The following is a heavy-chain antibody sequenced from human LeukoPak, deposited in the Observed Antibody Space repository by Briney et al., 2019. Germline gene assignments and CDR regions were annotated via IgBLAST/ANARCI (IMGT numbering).Heavy chain of an antibody. J-gene: IGHJ5*02. CDR1: AASLIGYY. CDR3: AKNDLWSSLGNTWFNP. Sequence: SDTLSLTCAVYAASLIGYYCSSVRQLPGKGLGWLWEFNRSGSTHYNLSLKSRVTISVDTSQNHFSLKLRSVTPAHPAVFYSAKNDLWSSLGNTWFNPWGQGTQVTVSS. V-gene: IGHV4-34*01. D-gene: IGHD3-3*01. CDR2: FNRSGST.